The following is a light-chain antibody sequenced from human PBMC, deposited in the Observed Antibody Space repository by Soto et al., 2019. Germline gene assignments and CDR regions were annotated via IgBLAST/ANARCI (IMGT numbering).Light chain of an antibody. CDR2: DAS. CDR1: QSVSSN. CDR3: QQYNNWHPLT. Sequence: ERVKTHSRPTMYMSPGERATLSCRASQSVSSNLAWYQQKPGQAPRLLIYDASTRATGIPARFSGSGSGTEFTLTISSLQSKDFAVYYCQQYNNWHPLTFGGGTKVDI. J-gene: IGKJ4*01. V-gene: IGKV3D-15*01.